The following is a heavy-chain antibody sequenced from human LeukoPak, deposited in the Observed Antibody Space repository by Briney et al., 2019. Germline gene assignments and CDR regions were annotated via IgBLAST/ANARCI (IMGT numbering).Heavy chain of an antibody. CDR3: AREGTGYSSGWHLFYGMDV. CDR2: IIPILGIA. D-gene: IGHD6-19*01. CDR1: GGTFSSYA. J-gene: IGHJ6*02. V-gene: IGHV1-69*04. Sequence: SVKVSCKASGGTFSSYAISWVRQAPGQGLEWMGRIIPILGIANYAQKFQGRVTITADKSTSTAYMELSSLRSEDTAVYYCAREGTGYSSGWHLFYGMDVWGQGTTVTVS.